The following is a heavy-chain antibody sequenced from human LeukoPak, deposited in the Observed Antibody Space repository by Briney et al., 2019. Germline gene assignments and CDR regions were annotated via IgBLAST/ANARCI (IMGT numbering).Heavy chain of an antibody. V-gene: IGHV3-48*03. CDR2: ISSSGSII. CDR1: GFTFSSYE. D-gene: IGHD4-23*01. J-gene: IGHJ4*02. Sequence: GGSLRLSCAASGFTFSSYEMNWVRQAPGKRLEWVSYISSSGSIIYYADSVKGRFTISRGNAKNSLYLQMNSLRAEDTAGYYCARVWDDYGGNKGGYWGQGTLVTVSS. CDR3: ARVWDDYGGNKGGY.